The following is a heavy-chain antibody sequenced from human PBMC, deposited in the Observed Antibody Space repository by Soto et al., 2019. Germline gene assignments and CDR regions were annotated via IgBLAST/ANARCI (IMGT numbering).Heavy chain of an antibody. Sequence: QVQLVQSGAEVKKPGSSVKVSCKASGGTFSSYAISWVRQAPGQGLEWMGGIIPIFGTASYAQKFQGRVTITADESTRTAYMQLSSLRSEDTAVYYCARENEYQLLGNYYSCGMDVWGQGTPVTVSS. CDR2: IIPIFGTA. CDR3: ARENEYQLLGNYYSCGMDV. CDR1: GGTFSSYA. J-gene: IGHJ6*02. V-gene: IGHV1-69*12. D-gene: IGHD2-2*01.